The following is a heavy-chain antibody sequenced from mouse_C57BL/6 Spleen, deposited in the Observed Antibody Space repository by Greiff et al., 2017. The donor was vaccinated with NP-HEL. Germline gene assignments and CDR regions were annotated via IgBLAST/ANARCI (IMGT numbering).Heavy chain of an antibody. D-gene: IGHD2-4*01. Sequence: VQLVESGAELAKPGASVKLSCKASGYTFTSYWMHWVKQRPGQGLEWIGYINPSSGYTKYNQKFKDKATLTADKSSSTAYMQLSSLTYEDSAVYDCANYDDAMDYWGQGTSVTVSS. V-gene: IGHV1-7*01. CDR3: ANYDDAMDY. CDR2: INPSSGYT. CDR1: GYTFTSYW. J-gene: IGHJ4*01.